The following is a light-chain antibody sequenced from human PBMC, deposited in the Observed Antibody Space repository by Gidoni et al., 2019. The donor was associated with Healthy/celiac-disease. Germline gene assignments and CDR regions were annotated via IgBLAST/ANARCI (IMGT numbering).Light chain of an antibody. CDR1: QSVSSN. CDR3: QQYNNWPAWT. J-gene: IGKJ1*01. CDR2: GAS. V-gene: IGKV3-15*01. Sequence: EIVMTQSPATLSVSPGERATLSCRASQSVSSNLAWYQQKPGQAPRLLIYGASTRATGIPARCSGRGSGTEFTLTISSLQSEDFAVYYCQQYNNWPAWTFGQXTKVEIK.